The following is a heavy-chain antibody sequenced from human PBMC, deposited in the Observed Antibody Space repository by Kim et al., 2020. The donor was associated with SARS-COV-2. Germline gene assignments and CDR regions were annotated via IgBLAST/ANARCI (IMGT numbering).Heavy chain of an antibody. D-gene: IGHD3-10*01. J-gene: IGHJ6*02. V-gene: IGHV3-23*01. CDR2: ISGSGSGT. Sequence: GGSLRLSCAASGFSFGNYGMNWVRQAPGKGLEWVSAISGSGSGTFDADSVKGRFTVSRDNSKNTLYLQMNSLRAEDTAVYYCAKRSGGHSGSGYMDVWGQGTTVIVSS. CDR1: GFSFGNYG. CDR3: AKRSGGHSGSGYMDV.